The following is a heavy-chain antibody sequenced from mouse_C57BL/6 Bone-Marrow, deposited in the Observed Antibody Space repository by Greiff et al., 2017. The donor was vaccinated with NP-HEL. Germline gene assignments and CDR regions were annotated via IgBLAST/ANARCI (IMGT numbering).Heavy chain of an antibody. CDR2: IWSGGST. V-gene: IGHV2-2*01. Sequence: QVQLKESGPGLVQPSQSLSITCTVSGFSLTSYGVHWVRQSPGKGLEWLGVIWSGGSTDYNAAFISRLSISKDNSKSQVFFKMNSLQADDTAIYYCARNWGTVEGWFAYWGQGTLVTVSA. D-gene: IGHD1-1*01. CDR3: ARNWGTVEGWFAY. CDR1: GFSLTSYG. J-gene: IGHJ3*01.